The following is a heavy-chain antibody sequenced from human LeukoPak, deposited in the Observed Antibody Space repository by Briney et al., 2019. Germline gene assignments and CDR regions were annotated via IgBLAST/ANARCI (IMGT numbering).Heavy chain of an antibody. V-gene: IGHV4-4*07. CDR2: IYTTGNT. CDR3: AWGKYYYDSNSSYRYFDP. Sequence: PSETLSLTCIVSGGSISSHYWSWIRQPAGKGLEWIGRIYTTGNTNYNPSLKSRVTMSIDTSKKQFSLKLSSVTAADTAVYYCAWGKYYYDSNSSYRYFDPWGQGTLVTVSS. J-gene: IGHJ5*02. CDR1: GGSISSHY. D-gene: IGHD3-22*01.